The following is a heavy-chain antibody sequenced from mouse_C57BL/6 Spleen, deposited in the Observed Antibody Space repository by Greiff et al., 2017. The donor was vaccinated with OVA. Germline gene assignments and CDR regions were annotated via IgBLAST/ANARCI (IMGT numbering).Heavy chain of an antibody. J-gene: IGHJ2*01. CDR2: ISSGSSTI. V-gene: IGHV5-17*01. CDR1: GFTFSDYG. CDR3: AREGDDYSYYFDY. Sequence: EVQLVESGGGLVKPGGSLKLSCAASGFTFSDYGMHWVRQAPEKGLEWVAYISSGSSTIYYADTVKGRFTISRDNAKNTLFLQMTSLRSEDTAMYYCAREGDDYSYYFDYWGQGTTLTVSS. D-gene: IGHD2-4*01.